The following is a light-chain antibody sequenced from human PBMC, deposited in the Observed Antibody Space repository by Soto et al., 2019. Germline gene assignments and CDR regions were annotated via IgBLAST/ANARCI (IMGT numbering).Light chain of an antibody. CDR2: NNN. J-gene: IGLJ3*02. CDR1: SSNIGRSF. V-gene: IGLV1-44*01. Sequence: QSVLTQPPSASGTPGQRATISCSGSSSNIGRSFVYWYQQLPGTAPKLLIHNNNQRPSGVPDRVSGSKSGTSASLAISGLQSEDEADYYCAAWDSSLEGWAFGGGTKLTVL. CDR3: AAWDSSLEGWA.